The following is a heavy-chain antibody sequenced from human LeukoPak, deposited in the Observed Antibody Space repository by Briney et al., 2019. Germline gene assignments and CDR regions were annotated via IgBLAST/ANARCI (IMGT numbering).Heavy chain of an antibody. D-gene: IGHD3-16*01. CDR2: MNPNSGNT. CDR1: GYTFTSYD. Sequence: ASVKVSCKASGYTFTSYDINWVRQATGQGLEWMGWMNPNSGNTGYAQKFQGRVTTTRNTSISTAYMELSSLRSEDTAVYYCARGGEGLYYFDYWGQGTLVTVSS. V-gene: IGHV1-8*01. J-gene: IGHJ4*02. CDR3: ARGGEGLYYFDY.